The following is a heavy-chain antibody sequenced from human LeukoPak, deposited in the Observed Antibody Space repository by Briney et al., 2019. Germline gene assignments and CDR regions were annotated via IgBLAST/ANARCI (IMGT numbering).Heavy chain of an antibody. CDR3: ARDPMYYDILTGYPRYYYYGMDV. J-gene: IGHJ6*02. CDR2: IYHSGRT. Sequence: PSETLSLTCTFSGYSLSSGYYWGWIRQAPGEGLEGVLSIYHSGRTYYNASLKSRVTISVDTFKNQFSLKLSSVTAADTAVYYCARDPMYYDILTGYPRYYYYGMDVWGQGTTVTVSS. V-gene: IGHV4-38-2*02. D-gene: IGHD3-9*01. CDR1: GYSLSSGYY.